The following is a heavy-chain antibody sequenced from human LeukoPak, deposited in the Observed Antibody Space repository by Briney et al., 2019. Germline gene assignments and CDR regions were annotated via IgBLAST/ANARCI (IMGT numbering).Heavy chain of an antibody. V-gene: IGHV4-59*01. CDR1: GGSHNNYY. J-gene: IGHJ4*02. CDR3: ARITEWNDFDY. Sequence: SETLSLTRTVSGGSHNNYYWAGIPQPPGRGLEWIGNIYYTGSTNYNPSLKSRLTMSVDTSKNQFSLNLKSVNAADTAVYYCARITEWNDFDYWGQGILVTVSA. D-gene: IGHD1-1*01. CDR2: IYYTGST.